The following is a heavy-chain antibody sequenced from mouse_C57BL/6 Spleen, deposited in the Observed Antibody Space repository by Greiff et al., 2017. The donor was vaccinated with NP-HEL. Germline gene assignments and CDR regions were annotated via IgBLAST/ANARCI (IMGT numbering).Heavy chain of an antibody. CDR3: ARPLYGSSGYYAMDY. D-gene: IGHD1-1*01. J-gene: IGHJ4*01. V-gene: IGHV1-81*01. CDR2: IYPRSGNT. Sequence: QVQLQQSGAELARPGASVKLSCKASGYTFTSYGISWVKQRTGQGLEWIGEIYPRSGNTYYNEKFKGKATLTADKSSSTAYMELRSLTSEDSAVYFCARPLYGSSGYYAMDYWGQGTSVTVSS. CDR1: GYTFTSYG.